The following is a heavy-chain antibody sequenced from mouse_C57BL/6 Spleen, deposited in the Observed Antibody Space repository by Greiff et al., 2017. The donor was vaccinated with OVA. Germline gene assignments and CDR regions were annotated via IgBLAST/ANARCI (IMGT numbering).Heavy chain of an antibody. Sequence: EVQGVESGEGLVKPGGSLKLSCAASGFTFSSYAMSWVRQTPEKRLEWVAYISSGGDYLYYADTVKGRFTISRDNARNTLYLQMSRLKSEDTAMYYCTRDGDGYYGYWGQGTTLTVSS. V-gene: IGHV5-9-1*02. CDR3: TRDGDGYYGY. CDR1: GFTFSSYA. J-gene: IGHJ2*01. CDR2: ISSGGDYL. D-gene: IGHD2-3*01.